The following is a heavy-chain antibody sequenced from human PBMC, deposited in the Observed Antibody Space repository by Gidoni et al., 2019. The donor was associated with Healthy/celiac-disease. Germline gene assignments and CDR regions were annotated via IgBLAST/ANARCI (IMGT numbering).Heavy chain of an antibody. V-gene: IGHV4-34*01. CDR3: ASGGGSGYPYYFDY. J-gene: IGHJ4*02. D-gene: IGHD3-22*01. CDR2: INHSGST. Sequence: QVQLQQWGAGLLKPSETLSLTCAVYGGSFSGYYWSWIRQPPGKGLEWIGEINHSGSTNYNPSLKSRVTISGDTSKNQFSLKLSSVTAADTAVYYCASGGGSGYPYYFDYWGQGTLVTVSS. CDR1: GGSFSGYY.